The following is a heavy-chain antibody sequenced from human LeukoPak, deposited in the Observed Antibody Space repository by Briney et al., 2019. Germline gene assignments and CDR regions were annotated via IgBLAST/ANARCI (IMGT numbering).Heavy chain of an antibody. D-gene: IGHD3-16*02. Sequence: GGSLRLSCAASGFTFSSYWMSWVRQAPGKGLEWVANIKQDGSEKYYVDSVKGRFTISRDNAKNSLYLQMNSLRAEDTAVYYCARDERPPYDYVWGSYLPYYYYYGMDVWGKGTTVTVSS. CDR3: ARDERPPYDYVWGSYLPYYYYYGMDV. V-gene: IGHV3-7*03. CDR2: IKQDGSEK. CDR1: GFTFSSYW. J-gene: IGHJ6*04.